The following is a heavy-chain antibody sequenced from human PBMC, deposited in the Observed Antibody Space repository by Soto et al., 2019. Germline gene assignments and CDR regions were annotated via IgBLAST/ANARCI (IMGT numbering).Heavy chain of an antibody. CDR3: ARGGYGAWYFYL. Sequence: EVQLGDSGGGVFQPGVSLRLSCAASGFTCSSYWIHWVLHVPGKGLLWFSRIKVDGISTNYADSVKGRFTISSDNAKHTVYLQMTSLRGEDKAVYYCARGGYGAWYFYLCGRGNLVTVSS. D-gene: IGHD5-18*01. CDR1: GFTCSSYW. J-gene: IGHJ2*01. V-gene: IGHV3-74*01. CDR2: IKVDGIST.